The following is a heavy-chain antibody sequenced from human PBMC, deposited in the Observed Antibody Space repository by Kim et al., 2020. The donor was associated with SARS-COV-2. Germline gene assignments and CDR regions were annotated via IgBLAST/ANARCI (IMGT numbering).Heavy chain of an antibody. CDR3: AKRSVAGTFFFDS. D-gene: IGHD6-19*01. V-gene: IGHV3-23*01. CDR2: ISGSDGYT. CDR1: GFTFSSYG. J-gene: IGHJ4*02. Sequence: GGSLRLSCTASGFTFSSYGMSWVRQAPGKGLEWVSSISGSDGYTYYADSVKGRFTISRDNSKNTLYLQANSLRAEDTAVYYCAKRSVAGTFFFDSWGQGSLVTVSS.